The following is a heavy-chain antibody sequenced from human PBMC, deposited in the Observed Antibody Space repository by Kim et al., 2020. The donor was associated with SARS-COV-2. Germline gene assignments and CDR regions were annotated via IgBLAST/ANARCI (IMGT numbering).Heavy chain of an antibody. CDR2: FDPEDGET. D-gene: IGHD2-2*01. J-gene: IGHJ5*02. CDR3: ATSCSITSCHWFDP. Sequence: ASVKVSCKVSGYTLTELSMHWVRQTPGKGLEWMGGFDPEDGETIYAQKFQGRVTMTEDTSTDTAYMALSSLRSEDTAVYYCATSCSITSCHWFDPWGQGTLVTVSS. CDR1: GYTLTELS. V-gene: IGHV1-24*01.